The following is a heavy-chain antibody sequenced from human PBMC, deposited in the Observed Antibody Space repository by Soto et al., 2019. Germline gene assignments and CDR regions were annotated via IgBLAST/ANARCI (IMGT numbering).Heavy chain of an antibody. CDR2: ISAYNGNT. D-gene: IGHD2-15*01. CDR3: ARAAPPVDY. J-gene: IGHJ4*02. CDR1: GYTFSSYG. Sequence: QVQLVQSGAEVKKPGASVKVSCKASGYTFSSYGISWVRQAPGQGLEWMGWISAYNGNTKYAQKIQGRVTMTTDTSTGTADMELRSLRSEDTAVYYCARAAPPVDYWGQGTLVTVSS. V-gene: IGHV1-18*01.